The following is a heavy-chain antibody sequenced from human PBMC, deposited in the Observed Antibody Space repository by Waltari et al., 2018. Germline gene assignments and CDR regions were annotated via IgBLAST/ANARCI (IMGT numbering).Heavy chain of an antibody. CDR1: GGSISSGDYY. D-gene: IGHD2-15*01. CDR3: ARDMLGYCSGGSCLETAYLDY. CDR2: IYYSGST. J-gene: IGHJ4*02. V-gene: IGHV4-30-4*08. Sequence: QVQLQESGPGLVKPSQTLSLTCTVSGGSISSGDYYWSWIRQPPGKGLEWIGYIYYSGSTYYNPSLKSRVTISVDTSKNQFSLKLSAVTAADTAVYYCARDMLGYCSGGSCLETAYLDYWGQGTLVTVSS.